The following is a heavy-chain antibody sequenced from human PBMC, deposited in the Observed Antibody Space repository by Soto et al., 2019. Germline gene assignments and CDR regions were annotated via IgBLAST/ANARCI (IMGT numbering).Heavy chain of an antibody. J-gene: IGHJ6*02. Sequence: QLQLQESGPGLVKPSETLSLTCTVSGGSISSSSYYWGWIRQPPGKGLEWIGSIYYSGSTYYNPSLKSRVTISVDTSKNQFSLKLSSVTAADTAVYYCARRRYYYDSSGYHPMGDYYYYYGMDVWGQGTTVTVSS. CDR2: IYYSGST. CDR3: ARRRYYYDSSGYHPMGDYYYYYGMDV. D-gene: IGHD3-22*01. CDR1: GGSISSSSYY. V-gene: IGHV4-39*01.